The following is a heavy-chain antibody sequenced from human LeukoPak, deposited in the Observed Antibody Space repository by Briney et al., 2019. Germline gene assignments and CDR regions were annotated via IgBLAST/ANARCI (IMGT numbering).Heavy chain of an antibody. CDR1: GGSISSGDYY. V-gene: IGHV4-30-4*08. CDR2: IYYSGST. CDR3: ARVPPYDFWSGYFDY. Sequence: SETLSLTCTVSGGSISSGDYYWSWIRQPPGKGLERIGYIYYSGSTYYNPSLKSRVTISVDTSKNQFSLKLSSVTAADTAVYYCARVPPYDFWSGYFDYWGQGTLVTVSS. J-gene: IGHJ4*02. D-gene: IGHD3-3*01.